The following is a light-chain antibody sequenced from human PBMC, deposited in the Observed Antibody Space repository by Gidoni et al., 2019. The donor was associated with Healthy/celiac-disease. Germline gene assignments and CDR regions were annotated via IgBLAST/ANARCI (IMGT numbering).Light chain of an antibody. V-gene: IGKV1-5*03. CDR3: QQYNSYSPT. CDR1: QSISSW. J-gene: IGKJ1*01. CDR2: KAS. Sequence: DIQMPQPPSTLSAPVGDRLTIPCRASQSISSWLDWYQQKPGKAPKLLIYKASNLESGVPSRFSGSGSGTEFTLTISSLQPDDFGTYYCQQYNSYSPTFGQXTKVEIK.